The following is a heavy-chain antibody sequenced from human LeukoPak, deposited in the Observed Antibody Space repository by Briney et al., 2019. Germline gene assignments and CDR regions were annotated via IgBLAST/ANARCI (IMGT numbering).Heavy chain of an antibody. D-gene: IGHD6-19*01. CDR2: IWYDGTNK. Sequence: PGRSPRLSCAASGFTFSNYGMHWVRQAPGKGLEWVAVIWYDGTNKFYADSVKGRFTISRDISKNTLYLQVNSLTVEDTAVYYCTKSGSAWAFFQEWGQGTLVTVSS. CDR1: GFTFSNYG. J-gene: IGHJ1*01. CDR3: TKSGSAWAFFQE. V-gene: IGHV3-33*06.